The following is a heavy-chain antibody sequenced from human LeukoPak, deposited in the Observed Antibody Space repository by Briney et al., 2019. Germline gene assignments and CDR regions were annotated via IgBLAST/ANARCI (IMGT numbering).Heavy chain of an antibody. CDR2: IWYDGSNK. Sequence: GGSLRLSCAASGFTFSSYGMHWVRQAPGKGLERVAVIWYDGSNKYYADSVKGRFTISRDNSKNTLCLQMNSLRAEDTAVYYCARDNYGMDVWGQGTTVTVSS. CDR3: ARDNYGMDV. CDR1: GFTFSSYG. V-gene: IGHV3-33*08. J-gene: IGHJ6*02.